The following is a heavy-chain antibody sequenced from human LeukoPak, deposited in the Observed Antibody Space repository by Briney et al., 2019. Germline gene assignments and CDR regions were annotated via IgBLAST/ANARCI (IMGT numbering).Heavy chain of an antibody. CDR1: GFTFSSYE. J-gene: IGHJ4*02. V-gene: IGHV3-48*03. D-gene: IGHD5-18*01. Sequence: SGGSLRLSCAASGFTFSSYEMNWVRQAPGKGLEWVSYISSSGSTIYYADSVKGRFTISRDNGKNSLYLQMNSLRAEDTAVYYCARDYRGYNYGFVFDYWGQGTLVTVSS. CDR3: ARDYRGYNYGFVFDY. CDR2: ISSSGSTI.